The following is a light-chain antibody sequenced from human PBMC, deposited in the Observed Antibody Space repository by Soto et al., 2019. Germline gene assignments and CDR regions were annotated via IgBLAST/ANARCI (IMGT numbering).Light chain of an antibody. CDR1: QGISTW. V-gene: IGKV1-12*01. CDR3: QQANSFPIT. J-gene: IGKJ5*01. CDR2: GAS. Sequence: DIQMTQSPSIVSASVGDRVTITCRASQGISTWLAWYQQKAGKAPNLLIYGASNLHSGVPSRFSGSGSGTNFTLTISSLQPEDFATYYCQQANSFPITFGQGTRLEIK.